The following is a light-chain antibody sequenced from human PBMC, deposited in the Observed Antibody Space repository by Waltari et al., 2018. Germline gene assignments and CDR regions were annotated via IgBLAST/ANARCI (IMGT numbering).Light chain of an antibody. CDR2: DVS. V-gene: IGLV2-14*03. CDR3: SSYTSISTPVV. Sequence: QSALTQPASVSGSPGQSITISCIGTSSDVGGYNYVSWYQQHPGKVPILLIYDVSNRPSGVSNRFSGSKSGNTASLTISGLQAEDEADYYCSSYTSISTPVVFGGGTKLTVL. J-gene: IGLJ2*01. CDR1: SSDVGGYNY.